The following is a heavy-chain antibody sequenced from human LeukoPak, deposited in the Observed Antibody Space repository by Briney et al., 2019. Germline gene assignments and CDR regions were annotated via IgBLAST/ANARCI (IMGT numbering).Heavy chain of an antibody. V-gene: IGHV4-34*01. CDR2: INHSGST. D-gene: IGHD3-10*01. Sequence: PSETLSLTCAVYGGSFSGYYWSWIRQPPGKGLEWIGEINHSGSTNYNPSLKSRVTISVDTSKNQFSLKLSSVTAADTAVYYCAKSNGYGLVDIWDQGTMVTVSS. J-gene: IGHJ3*02. CDR3: AKSNGYGLVDI. CDR1: GGSFSGYY.